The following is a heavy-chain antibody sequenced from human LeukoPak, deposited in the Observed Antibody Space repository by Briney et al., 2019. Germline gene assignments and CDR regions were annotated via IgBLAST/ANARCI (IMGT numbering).Heavy chain of an antibody. CDR1: GFTFSSYA. J-gene: IGHJ4*02. D-gene: IGHD3-22*01. CDR3: AVGRYYYDSSDPLNLGY. Sequence: GGSLRLSCAASGFTFSSYAMPWVRQAPGKGLEWVAVISYDGSNKYYADSVKGRFTISRDNSKNTLYLQMNSLRAEDTAVYYCAVGRYYYDSSDPLNLGYWGQGTLVTVSS. CDR2: ISYDGSNK. V-gene: IGHV3-30*04.